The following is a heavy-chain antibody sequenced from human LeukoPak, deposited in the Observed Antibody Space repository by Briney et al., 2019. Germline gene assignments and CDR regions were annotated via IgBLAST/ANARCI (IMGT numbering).Heavy chain of an antibody. V-gene: IGHV1-69*05. Sequence: SVKVSCKASGGTFSSYAISWVRQAPGQGLEWMGGIIPIFGTANYAQKFQGRVTITTDESTSTAYRELSSLRSEDTAVYYCARDLAGPSRLWGQGTLVTVSS. CDR1: GGTFSSYA. CDR3: ARDLAGPSRL. J-gene: IGHJ4*02. CDR2: IIPIFGTA.